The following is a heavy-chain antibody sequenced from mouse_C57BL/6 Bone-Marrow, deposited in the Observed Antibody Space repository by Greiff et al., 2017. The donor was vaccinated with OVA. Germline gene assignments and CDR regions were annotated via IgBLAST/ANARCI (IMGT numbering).Heavy chain of an antibody. CDR3: ARGDSITTVVAGAMDY. CDR2: LYPRSGNT. J-gene: IGHJ4*01. Sequence: QVQLQQSGAELARPGASVKLSCKASGYTFTSYGISWVKQRTGQGLEWIGELYPRSGNTYYNEKFKGKATLTADKSSSTAYMELSSLTSEDSAVYFCARGDSITTVVAGAMDYWGQGTSVTVSS. D-gene: IGHD1-1*01. V-gene: IGHV1-81*01. CDR1: GYTFTSYG.